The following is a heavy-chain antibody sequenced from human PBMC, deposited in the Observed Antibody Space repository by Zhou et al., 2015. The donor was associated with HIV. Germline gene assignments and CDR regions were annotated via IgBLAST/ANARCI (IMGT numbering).Heavy chain of an antibody. V-gene: IGHV1-69*12. D-gene: IGHD6-13*01. Sequence: QVQLVQSGAEVKKPGSSVKVSCKASGGTFSSYAISWVRQAPGQGLEWMGGIIPIFGTANYAQKFQGRVTITVDESTSTAYMELSSLRSEDTAVYYCARGGPIAAAVLTHWYFDLWGRGTLVTVSS. CDR3: ARGGPIAAAVLTHWYFDL. J-gene: IGHJ2*01. CDR1: GGTFSSYA. CDR2: IIPIFGTA.